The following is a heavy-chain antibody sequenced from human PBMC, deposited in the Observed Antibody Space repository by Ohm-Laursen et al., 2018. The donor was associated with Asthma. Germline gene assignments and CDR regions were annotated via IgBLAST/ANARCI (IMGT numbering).Heavy chain of an antibody. Sequence: SLRLSCAASGLTFSSYGMHWVRQAPGKGLEWVAVISYDGSNKYYADSVKGRFTISRDNSKNTLYLQMNSLRAEDTAVYYCARSNGRDCFDVWGQGTMVTVSS. J-gene: IGHJ3*01. D-gene: IGHD2-21*01. CDR3: ARSNGRDCFDV. CDR2: ISYDGSNK. CDR1: GLTFSSYG. V-gene: IGHV3-30*03.